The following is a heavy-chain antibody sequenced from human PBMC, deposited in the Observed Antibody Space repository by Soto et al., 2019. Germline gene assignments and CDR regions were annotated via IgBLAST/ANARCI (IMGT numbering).Heavy chain of an antibody. Sequence: QAHLVQSGAEVKKPGSSVKVSCTASGGIGSNYAISWVRQAPGQGLEWMGGIVPKFGTSNYAQRFKGRVTISVDKSTNSVYMELSSLRSQDTAIYYCAREMASGYSRTWFDP. CDR1: GGIGSNYA. CDR3: AREMASGYSRTWFDP. D-gene: IGHD2-15*01. J-gene: IGHJ5*02. CDR2: IVPKFGTS. V-gene: IGHV1-69*06.